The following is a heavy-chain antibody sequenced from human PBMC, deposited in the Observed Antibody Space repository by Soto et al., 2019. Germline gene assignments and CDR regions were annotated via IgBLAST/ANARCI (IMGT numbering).Heavy chain of an antibody. Sequence: GGSLRLSCAASGFTFSSYSMNWVRQAPGKGLEWVSSISSSSSYIYYADTVKGRFTISRDNAKNSLYLQMNSLRAEDTAVYYCASFHRDHYDFWSGYYPNYFDYWGQGTLVTVSS. V-gene: IGHV3-21*01. CDR2: ISSSSSYI. CDR1: GFTFSSYS. D-gene: IGHD3-3*01. CDR3: ASFHRDHYDFWSGYYPNYFDY. J-gene: IGHJ4*02.